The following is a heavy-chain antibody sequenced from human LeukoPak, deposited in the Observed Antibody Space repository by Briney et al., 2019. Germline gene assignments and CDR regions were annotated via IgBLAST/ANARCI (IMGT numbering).Heavy chain of an antibody. CDR1: GFTFSSYW. CDR3: ARDNSIFDY. Sequence: GGSLRLSCAASGFTFSSYWMHWVRQAPGKGLVWVSRIKSDGSNTNYADSVKGRFTISRDNAKNSLYLQMNSLRAEDTAVYYCARDNSIFDYWGQGTLVTVSS. D-gene: IGHD1-1*01. V-gene: IGHV3-74*01. J-gene: IGHJ4*02. CDR2: IKSDGSNT.